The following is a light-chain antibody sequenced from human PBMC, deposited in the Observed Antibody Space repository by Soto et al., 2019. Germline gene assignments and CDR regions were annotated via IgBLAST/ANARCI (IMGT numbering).Light chain of an antibody. Sequence: QVTQSPSSESANVVATVTITCRASQGITNWLAWYQQKPGKAPKFLIYDASTLESGVPSRFSGSGFGTEFSLTISSLQPDDFGSYYCQHMRTFGQGTKVDIK. J-gene: IGKJ1*01. CDR2: DAS. V-gene: IGKV1-12*01. CDR1: QGITNW. CDR3: QHMRT.